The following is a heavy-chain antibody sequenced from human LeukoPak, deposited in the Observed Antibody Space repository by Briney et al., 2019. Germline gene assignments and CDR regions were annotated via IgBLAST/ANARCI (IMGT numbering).Heavy chain of an antibody. CDR3: ARGGQLPLSAWFDP. CDR2: IWSDGSKK. V-gene: IGHV3-33*08. J-gene: IGHJ5*02. D-gene: IGHD2-2*01. CDR1: GFTFSSYS. Sequence: SGGSLRLSCAASGFTFSSYSMSWVRQAPGKGLKWVAVIWSDGSKKYYADSVKGRFTISRGNSKNTLYLQMNSLRAEDTAVYYCARGGQLPLSAWFDPWGQGTLVTVSS.